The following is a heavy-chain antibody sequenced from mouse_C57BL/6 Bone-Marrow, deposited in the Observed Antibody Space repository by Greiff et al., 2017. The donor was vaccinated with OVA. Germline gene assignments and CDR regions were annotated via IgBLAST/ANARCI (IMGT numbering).Heavy chain of an antibody. Sequence: DVMLVESGGGLVKPGGSLKLSCAASGFTFSDYGMHWVRQAPEKGLEWVAYISSGSSTIYYADTVKGRFTISRDNAKNTLFLQMTSLRSEDTAMYYCARTGGYDGYFDVWGTGTTVTVSS. CDR2: ISSGSSTI. CDR1: GFTFSDYG. J-gene: IGHJ1*03. CDR3: ARTGGYDGYFDV. V-gene: IGHV5-17*01. D-gene: IGHD2-2*01.